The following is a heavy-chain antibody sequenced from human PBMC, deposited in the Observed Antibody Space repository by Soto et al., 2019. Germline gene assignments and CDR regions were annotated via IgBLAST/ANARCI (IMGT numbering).Heavy chain of an antibody. CDR1: GFTFSSYG. CDR3: ARDLAGIAAAGPYYYYYYGMDV. V-gene: IGHV3-33*01. CDR2: IWYDGSNK. J-gene: IGHJ6*02. D-gene: IGHD6-13*01. Sequence: AGGSLRLSCAASGFTFSSYGMHWVRQAPGKGLEWVAVIWYDGSNKYYADSVKGRFTISRDNSKNTLYLQMNSLRAEDTAVYYCARDLAGIAAAGPYYYYYYGMDVWGQGTTVTVSS.